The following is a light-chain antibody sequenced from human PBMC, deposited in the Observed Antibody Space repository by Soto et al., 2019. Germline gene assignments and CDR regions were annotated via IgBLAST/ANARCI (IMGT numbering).Light chain of an antibody. J-gene: IGKJ4*01. CDR2: CSS. CDR1: QDILSY. CDR3: QQGFTPLLS. V-gene: IGKV1-39*01. Sequence: DVLMTQSPSSLSASLGDRVTITCRASQDILSYLNWYQQKPGKAPRLLISCSSTLQNGVPSRFIGRVAGTVFTLAISRLHPEDVATYYCQQGFTPLLSFGGGTKLQI.